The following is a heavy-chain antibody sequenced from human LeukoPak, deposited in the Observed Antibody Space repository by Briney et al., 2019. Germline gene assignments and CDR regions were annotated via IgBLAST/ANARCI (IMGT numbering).Heavy chain of an antibody. Sequence: GGSLRLSCAASGFTFSSYAMHWVRQAPGKGLEYVSAISSNGGSTYYANSVKGRFTISRDNSKNTLYLQMGSLRAEDMAVYYCASGYCSSTSCYPFDPWGQGTLVTVSS. CDR1: GFTFSSYA. CDR2: ISSNGGST. J-gene: IGHJ5*02. V-gene: IGHV3-64*01. CDR3: ASGYCSSTSCYPFDP. D-gene: IGHD2-2*01.